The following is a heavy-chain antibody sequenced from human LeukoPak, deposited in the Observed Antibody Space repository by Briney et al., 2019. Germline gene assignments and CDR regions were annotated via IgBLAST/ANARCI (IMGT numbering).Heavy chain of an antibody. J-gene: IGHJ4*02. CDR3: AKGPVPAYFGAPYFDY. CDR1: GFTFSSYG. Sequence: GGSLSLSCAASGFTFSSYGFHGVRQAPGKGRQGWAVISYDGSNKYYADSVKGRFTISRDNSKNTLYLQMNSLRAEDTAVYYCAKGPVPAYFGAPYFDYWGQGTLVTVSS. CDR2: ISYDGSNK. V-gene: IGHV3-30*18. D-gene: IGHD3-16*01.